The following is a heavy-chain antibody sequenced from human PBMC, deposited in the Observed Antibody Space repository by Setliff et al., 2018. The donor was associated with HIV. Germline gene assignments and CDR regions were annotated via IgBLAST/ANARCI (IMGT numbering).Heavy chain of an antibody. CDR3: ARDSRDIVVVIAPEPEPYYYYGMDV. V-gene: IGHV1-69*13. D-gene: IGHD2-15*01. Sequence: SVKVSCKASGDTFNSHAISWVRQAPGQGLEWMGGIIPIFGTPNYAQKFKGRLTTTADESTSTVYMELSSLRCEDTAVYYCARDSRDIVVVIAPEPEPYYYYGMDVWGEGTTVTVSS. CDR2: IIPIFGTP. CDR1: GDTFNSHA. J-gene: IGHJ6*04.